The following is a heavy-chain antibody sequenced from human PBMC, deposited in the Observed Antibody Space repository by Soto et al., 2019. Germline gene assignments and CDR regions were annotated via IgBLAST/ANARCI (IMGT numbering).Heavy chain of an antibody. J-gene: IGHJ4*02. CDR2: ISDSGGTS. Sequence: EVQLVDSGGGLVQPGGSLRLSCAASGFIFSNYVMSWVRQAPGKGLEWVSSISDSGGTSYYADSVKGLFTISRDNSTNTLYLQMNCLRAEDTDIYYCAKRPRALLTFDYWGQGTLVTVSS. D-gene: IGHD1-26*01. CDR3: AKRPRALLTFDY. CDR1: GFIFSNYV. V-gene: IGHV3-23*04.